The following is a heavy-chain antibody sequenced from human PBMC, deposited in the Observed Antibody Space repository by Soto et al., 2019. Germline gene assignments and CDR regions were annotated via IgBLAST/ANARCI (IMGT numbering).Heavy chain of an antibody. Sequence: QVQLVESGGGVVQPGRSLRLSCAASGFTFSSYGMHWVRQAPGKGLEWVAVISYDGSNKYYADSVKGRFTISRDNSKNTLYLQMNSLRAEDTAVYYCAKDVVVGATPGLGDYYYYYGMDVWGQGNTVTVSS. CDR1: GFTFSSYG. D-gene: IGHD1-26*01. V-gene: IGHV3-30*18. J-gene: IGHJ6*02. CDR3: AKDVVVGATPGLGDYYYYYGMDV. CDR2: ISYDGSNK.